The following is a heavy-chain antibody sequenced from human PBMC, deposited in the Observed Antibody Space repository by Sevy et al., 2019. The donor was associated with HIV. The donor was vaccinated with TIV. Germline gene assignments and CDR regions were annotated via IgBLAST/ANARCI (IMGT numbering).Heavy chain of an antibody. CDR3: AKGSAASRPYYFDY. CDR2: ITDGGGDT. Sequence: GGCLRLSCAASGFSFSNYAMGWVRQTPGKGLEWFSAITDGGGDTYHADSVKGRFTISRDNSKNVLFLQMNSLRADDTAVYYCAKGSAASRPYYFDYWGQGTLVTVSS. V-gene: IGHV3-23*01. J-gene: IGHJ4*02. CDR1: GFSFSNYA. D-gene: IGHD2-2*01.